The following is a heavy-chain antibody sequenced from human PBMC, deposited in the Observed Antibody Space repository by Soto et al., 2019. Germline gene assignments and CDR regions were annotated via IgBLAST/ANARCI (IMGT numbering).Heavy chain of an antibody. J-gene: IGHJ6*02. Sequence: QVQLVQSGAEVKKSGSPVKVSCTASGGTFSSYSINWVRQAPGQGLEWMGGVIPIFGKPTYAQKFQGRLTITAEKSTSTAYMELISLRYDDTAVYSCARERYYSYAMDVWGQGTTVTVSS. CDR3: ARERYYSYAMDV. CDR2: VIPIFGKP. V-gene: IGHV1-69*06. CDR1: GGTFSSYS.